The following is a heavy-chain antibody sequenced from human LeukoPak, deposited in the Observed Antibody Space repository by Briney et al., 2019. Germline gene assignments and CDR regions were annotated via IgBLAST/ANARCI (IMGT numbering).Heavy chain of an antibody. CDR3: ARPTAEYLYGMDV. V-gene: IGHV4-39*01. D-gene: IGHD2-2*01. CDR2: VYYSGST. CDR1: GDSISSNSYY. Sequence: SETLSLTCTVSGDSISSNSYYWGWIRQPPGKGLEWIGSVYYSGSTYYNPSLKSRVTISVDTSKNQFSLKLSSVTAADTAVYYCARPTAEYLYGMDVWGQGTTVTVSS. J-gene: IGHJ6*02.